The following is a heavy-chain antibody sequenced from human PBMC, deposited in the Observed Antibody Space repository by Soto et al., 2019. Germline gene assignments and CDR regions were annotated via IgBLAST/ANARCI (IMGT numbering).Heavy chain of an antibody. J-gene: IGHJ4*02. D-gene: IGHD7-27*01. CDR2: IYYSGST. Sequence: SETLSLTCSVSGGSISSGDYYWNWIRQPPGKGLEWIGHIYYSGSTYYNPSLKSRVTISVGTSRNQFSLQLTSVSAADTAVYYCATGPSGDKVDSWGQGILVT. CDR3: ATGPSGDKVDS. V-gene: IGHV4-30-4*01. CDR1: GGSISSGDYY.